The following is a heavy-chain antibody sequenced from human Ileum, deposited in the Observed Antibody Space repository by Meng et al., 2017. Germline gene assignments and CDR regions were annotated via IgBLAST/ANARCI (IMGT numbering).Heavy chain of an antibody. CDR3: ARVSSMIMVYGGSYFDY. D-gene: IGHD2-8*01. J-gene: IGHJ4*02. Sequence: HAPLQQWGAGLFKPSETLSLTCAVYGGSFSGYYWSWIRQPPGKGLEWIGEINHSGSTNYNPSLKSRVTISVDTSKNQFSLKLSSVTAADTAVYYCARVSSMIMVYGGSYFDYWGQGTLVTVS. CDR1: GGSFSGYY. CDR2: INHSGST. V-gene: IGHV4-34*01.